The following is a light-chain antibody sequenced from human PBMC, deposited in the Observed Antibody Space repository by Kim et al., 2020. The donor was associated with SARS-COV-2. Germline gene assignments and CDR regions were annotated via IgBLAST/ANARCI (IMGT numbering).Light chain of an antibody. CDR1: NNDVGGFDF. CDR3: SSYTSASTVM. V-gene: IGLV2-14*03. Sequence: GQSITISCTGTNNDVGGFDFVSWYQQHPGKVPKLIIYDVTNRPSGVSNRFSASKSDNTASLTISGLQAEDEADYYCSSYTSASTVMFGGGTKLTVL. J-gene: IGLJ3*02. CDR2: DVT.